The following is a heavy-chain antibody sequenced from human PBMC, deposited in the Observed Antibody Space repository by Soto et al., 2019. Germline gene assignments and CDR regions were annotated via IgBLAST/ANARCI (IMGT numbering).Heavy chain of an antibody. J-gene: IGHJ4*02. V-gene: IGHV1-18*04. CDR2: ISTYNGNT. Sequence: QVQLVQSGDEVKKPGASVKVSCKASGYPFTTYGITWVRQAPGQGLEWMGWISTYNGNTNYAQSLQGRVTMTRETSSTSAYMELRSLRSADTAVYYCARVMTTFVVVSKGPDHWGQGTLVTVSS. CDR1: GYPFTTYG. CDR3: ARVMTTFVVVSKGPDH. D-gene: IGHD3-3*01.